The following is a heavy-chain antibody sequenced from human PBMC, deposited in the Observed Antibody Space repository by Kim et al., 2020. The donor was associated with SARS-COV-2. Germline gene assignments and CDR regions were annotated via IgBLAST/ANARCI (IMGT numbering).Heavy chain of an antibody. J-gene: IGHJ6*02. D-gene: IGHD2-2*01. CDR3: ARAQVPAAYYYYGMDV. V-gene: IGHV3-30*04. Sequence: GGSLRLSCAASGFTFSSYAMHWVRQAPGKGLEWVADISYDGSNKYYADSVKGRFTISRDNSKNTLYLQMNSLRAEDTAVYYCARAQVPAAYYYYGMDVWGQGTTVTVSS. CDR2: ISYDGSNK. CDR1: GFTFSSYA.